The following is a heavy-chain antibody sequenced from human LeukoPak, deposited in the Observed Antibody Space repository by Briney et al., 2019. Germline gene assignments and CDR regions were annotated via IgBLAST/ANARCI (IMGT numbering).Heavy chain of an antibody. J-gene: IGHJ4*02. CDR3: ARDRRWFGEPMYYFDY. D-gene: IGHD3-10*01. Sequence: GASVKVSCKASGYTFTSYAMHWVRQAPGQRLEWMGWINAGNGNTKYSQKFQGRVTITRDTSASTAYMELSSLRSEDTAVYYCARDRRWFGEPMYYFDYWGQGTLVTVSS. CDR1: GYTFTSYA. V-gene: IGHV1-3*01. CDR2: INAGNGNT.